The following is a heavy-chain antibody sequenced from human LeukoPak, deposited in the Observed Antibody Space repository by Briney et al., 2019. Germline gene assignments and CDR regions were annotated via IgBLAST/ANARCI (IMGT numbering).Heavy chain of an antibody. CDR2: IGSSSTTI. CDR1: GFTFSSYS. V-gene: IGHV3-48*04. D-gene: IGHD6-13*01. Sequence: GGSLRLSCAASGFTFSSYSMNWVRQAPGKGLEWVSYIGSSSTTIYYADSVKGRFTISRDNAKNSPYLQMNSLRAEDTAVYYCARDPVVYTSSWYYFDYWGQGTLVTVSS. CDR3: ARDPVVYTSSWYYFDY. J-gene: IGHJ4*02.